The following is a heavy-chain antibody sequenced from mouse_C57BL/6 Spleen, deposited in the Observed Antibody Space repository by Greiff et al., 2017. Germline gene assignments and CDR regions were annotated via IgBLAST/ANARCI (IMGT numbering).Heavy chain of an antibody. CDR3: ASSLTGYAMDY. CDR2: IDPSDSET. D-gene: IGHD4-1*01. CDR1: GYTFTSYW. V-gene: IGHV1-52*01. J-gene: IGHJ4*01. Sequence: VQLQQPGAELVRPGSSVKLSCKASGYTFTSYWMHWVKQRPIQGLEWIGNIDPSDSETHYNQKFKDKATLTVDKSSSTAYMQLSSLTSEDSAVYYCASSLTGYAMDYWGQGTSVTVSS.